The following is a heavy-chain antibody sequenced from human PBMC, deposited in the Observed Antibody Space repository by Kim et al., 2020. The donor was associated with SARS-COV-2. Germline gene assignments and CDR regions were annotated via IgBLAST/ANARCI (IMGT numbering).Heavy chain of an antibody. Sequence: GGSLRLSCAASGFTFSGSAMHWVRQASGKGLEWVGRIRSKANSYATAYAASVKGRFTISRDDSKNTAYLQMNSLKTEDTAVYYCTRLEMSRAYCGGDCYRSAGVWGQGTTVTVSS. V-gene: IGHV3-73*01. J-gene: IGHJ6*02. CDR1: GFTFSGSA. CDR2: IRSKANSYAT. CDR3: TRLEMSRAYCGGDCYRSAGV. D-gene: IGHD2-21*02.